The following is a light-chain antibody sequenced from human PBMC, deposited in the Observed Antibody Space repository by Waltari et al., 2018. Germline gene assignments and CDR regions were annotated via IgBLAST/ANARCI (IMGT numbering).Light chain of an antibody. Sequence: DIQMTQSPSSLSASVGDRVTITCRASQTISSHLNWYQQKPGRAPKLLIYGASNLQSGVPSRFSGSGSETEFTLTINSLQPEDFASYYCQQTYIMPPANFGQGTKLEIK. CDR3: QQTYIMPPAN. V-gene: IGKV1-39*01. CDR1: QTISSH. CDR2: GAS. J-gene: IGKJ2*01.